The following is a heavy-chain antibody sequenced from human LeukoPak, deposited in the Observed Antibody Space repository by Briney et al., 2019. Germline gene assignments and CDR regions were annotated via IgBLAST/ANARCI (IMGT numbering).Heavy chain of an antibody. Sequence: PGGSLRLSCAASGFTFSSYSMNWVRQAPGKGLEWVSSISSSSSSIYYADSVKGRFTIPRDSAKNSLYLQMNSLRAEDTAVYYCAGDSNLIIFDYWGQGTLVTVSS. V-gene: IGHV3-48*01. CDR2: ISSSSSSI. CDR1: GFTFSSYS. J-gene: IGHJ4*02. CDR3: AGDSNLIIFDY. D-gene: IGHD1-1*01.